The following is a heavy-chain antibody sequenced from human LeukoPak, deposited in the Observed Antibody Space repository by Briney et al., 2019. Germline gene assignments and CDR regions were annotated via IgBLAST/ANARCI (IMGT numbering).Heavy chain of an antibody. D-gene: IGHD2-2*01. V-gene: IGHV3-48*01. Sequence: GGSLRPSCAASGFTFSDYSMNWVRQAPGKGLEDLSYINSDGKTTWYADSVKGRFTASRDNAKNSLYLQMNSLRVEDTAVYYCASQDIVVVPAAYKVGWFDPWGQGTLVTVSS. CDR2: INSDGKTT. J-gene: IGHJ5*02. CDR3: ASQDIVVVPAAYKVGWFDP. CDR1: GFTFSDYS.